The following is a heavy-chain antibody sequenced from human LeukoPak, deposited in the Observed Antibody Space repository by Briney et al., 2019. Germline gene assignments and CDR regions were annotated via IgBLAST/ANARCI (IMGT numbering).Heavy chain of an antibody. D-gene: IGHD5-18*01. CDR3: TTHMAGQDTAMEKRSGGVDY. CDR1: GFAFSNAW. J-gene: IGHJ4*02. CDR2: IKSKTDGGTT. Sequence: PGGSLRLSCAASGFAFSNAWMSWVRQAPGKGLEWVGRIKSKTDGGTTDYAATVKGRFSISRDDSKNTLYLQMNSLKTEDTAVYYCTTHMAGQDTAMEKRSGGVDYWGQGTLVTVSS. V-gene: IGHV3-15*01.